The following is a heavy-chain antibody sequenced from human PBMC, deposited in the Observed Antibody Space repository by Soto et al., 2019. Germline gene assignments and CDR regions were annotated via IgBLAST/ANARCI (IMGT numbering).Heavy chain of an antibody. Sequence: GESLKISCKGSGYSFTNYWIGWVRQIPGKGLEWMGIINPADSDARYSPSFQGQVTVSVDKSISTAYLHRGSLKASDTAMYYCVRPDSTGYYSHWGQGTPVTVSS. D-gene: IGHD3-9*01. J-gene: IGHJ4*02. CDR2: INPADSDA. CDR3: VRPDSTGYYSH. V-gene: IGHV5-51*01. CDR1: GYSFTNYW.